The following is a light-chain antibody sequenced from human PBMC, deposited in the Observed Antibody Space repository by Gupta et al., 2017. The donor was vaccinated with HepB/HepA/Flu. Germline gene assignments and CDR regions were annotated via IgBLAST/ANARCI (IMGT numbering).Light chain of an antibody. CDR1: QSISSY. Sequence: DIQVTQSPSSLSASVGDRVTITCRASQSISSYLNWYQQKPGKAPKLLIYAASSLQSGVPSRFSGSGSGTDFSLTISRLQPEDFATYYCQQCEGTLTTFGEGTKVEIK. CDR2: AAS. J-gene: IGKJ4*01. V-gene: IGKV1-39*01. CDR3: QQCEGTLTT.